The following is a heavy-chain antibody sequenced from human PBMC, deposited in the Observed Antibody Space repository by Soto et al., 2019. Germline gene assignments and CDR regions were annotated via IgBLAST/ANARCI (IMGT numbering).Heavy chain of an antibody. CDR2: INYSGSNT. Sequence: GGSLRLSCAASGFAFRNYDMNWVRQAPGKGLEWISKINYSGSNTYYAESVKGRFTISRDNDKNSLYLQMNSLRVEDTGIYDCASEGLCGADCYFFDYGGQGTQVTVSS. J-gene: IGHJ4*02. CDR3: ASEGLCGADCYFFDY. V-gene: IGHV3-48*03. D-gene: IGHD2-21*02. CDR1: GFAFRNYD.